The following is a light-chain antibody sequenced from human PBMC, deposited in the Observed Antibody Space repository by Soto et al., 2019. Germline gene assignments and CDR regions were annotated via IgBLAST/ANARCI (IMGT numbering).Light chain of an antibody. CDR3: CSYTRSGTLI. Sequence: QSALTQPASLSGSPGQSITISCVGTSGDIGDYNYVSWYQQHPGKVPKVIIYDVSNRPSGVSYRFSGTKSGNTASLTVSGLQAEDEADYYCCSYTRSGTLIFGTGTKDTVL. CDR1: SGDIGDYNY. J-gene: IGLJ1*01. CDR2: DVS. V-gene: IGLV2-14*01.